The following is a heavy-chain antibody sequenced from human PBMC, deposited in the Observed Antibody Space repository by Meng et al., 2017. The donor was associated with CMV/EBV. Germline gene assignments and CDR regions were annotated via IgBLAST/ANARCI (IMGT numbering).Heavy chain of an antibody. CDR2: INPSGGST. J-gene: IGHJ4*02. CDR1: GATFTSYY. V-gene: IGHV1-46*01. D-gene: IGHD3-10*01. CDR3: ARDRGMVRGALVDY. Sequence: VLVVSAGAEVQKPGASVKFSCKASGATFTSYYRHWVRQAPGQGLEWMGIINPSGGSTSYAQKFQGRVTMTRDTSTSTVYMELSSLRSEDTAVYYCARDRGMVRGALVDYWGQGTLVTVSS.